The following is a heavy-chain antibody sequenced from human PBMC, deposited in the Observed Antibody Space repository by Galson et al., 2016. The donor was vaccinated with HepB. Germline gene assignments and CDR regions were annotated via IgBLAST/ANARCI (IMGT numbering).Heavy chain of an antibody. V-gene: IGHV4-34*01. CDR2: ITHSGST. Sequence: SETLSLTCAVYGGSFSGAYWNWIRQSADKGLEWIGDITHSGSTNYNPSLESRVTISVDTSKNQFSLKPISVTAADTAVYYCARMRAFDIWSQGTMVTVSS. J-gene: IGHJ3*02. CDR1: GGSFSGAY. CDR3: ARMRAFDI.